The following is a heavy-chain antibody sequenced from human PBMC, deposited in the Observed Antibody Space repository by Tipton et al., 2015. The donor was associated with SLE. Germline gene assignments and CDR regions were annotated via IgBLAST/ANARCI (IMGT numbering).Heavy chain of an antibody. J-gene: IGHJ4*02. Sequence: LRLSCAVSGFTFSSYAMSWIRQPPGKGLEWIGYIYHSGSTYYNPSLKSRVTISVDRSKNQFSLKLSSVTAADTAVYYCARARGPPAAVDYWGQGTLVTVSS. CDR3: ARARGPPAAVDY. D-gene: IGHD6-13*01. V-gene: IGHV4-30-2*01. CDR1: GFTFSSYA. CDR2: IYHSGST.